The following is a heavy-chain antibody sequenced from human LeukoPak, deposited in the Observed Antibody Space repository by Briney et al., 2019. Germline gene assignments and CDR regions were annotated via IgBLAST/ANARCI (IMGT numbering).Heavy chain of an antibody. CDR2: IYYTGST. Sequence: SETLSLTCTVSGGSISSYYWSWIRQPPGKGLEWIGYIYYTGSTDYNPSLKSRVTISVDTSKNQFSLKLSSVTAADTAVYYCARAGYSRDSVFAFDIWGQGTMVTVSS. V-gene: IGHV4-59*01. CDR1: GGSISSYY. D-gene: IGHD1-26*01. J-gene: IGHJ3*02. CDR3: ARAGYSRDSVFAFDI.